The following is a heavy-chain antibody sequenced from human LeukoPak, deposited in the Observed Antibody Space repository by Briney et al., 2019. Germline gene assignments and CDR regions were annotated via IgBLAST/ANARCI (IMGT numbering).Heavy chain of an antibody. J-gene: IGHJ5*01. V-gene: IGHV4-34*01. CDR3: ARGSVDNWNDRWFDS. D-gene: IGHD1-1*01. CDR1: GGSFSGYY. CDR2: INHSGST. Sequence: SETLSLTCAVYGGSFSGYYWSWIRQPPGKGLEWIGEINHSGSTNYNPSLKSRVTISVDTSKNQFSLKLSSVTAADTAVYYCARGSVDNWNDRWFDSWGQGTLVTVSS.